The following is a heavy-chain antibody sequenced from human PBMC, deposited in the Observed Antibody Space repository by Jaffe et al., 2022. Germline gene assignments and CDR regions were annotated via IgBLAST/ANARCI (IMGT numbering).Heavy chain of an antibody. J-gene: IGHJ3*02. CDR3: VRGGGIFDI. V-gene: IGHV3-7*05. Sequence: EVQLVESGGDLVQPGGSLRLSCAVSGFTFSTYWMSWVRQAPGKGLEWVANINLDGSEQYYVDSVKGRFTISRDNAKNSVDLQMNSLRVEDTAMYYCVRGGGIFDIWGQGTMVTVSS. CDR2: INLDGSEQ. CDR1: GFTFSTYW. D-gene: IGHD3-16*01.